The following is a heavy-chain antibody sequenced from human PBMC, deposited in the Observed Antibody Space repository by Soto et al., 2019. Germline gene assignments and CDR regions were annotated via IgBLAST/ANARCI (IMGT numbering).Heavy chain of an antibody. Sequence: ASVKVSCKASGYTFTSYGISWVRQAPGQGLEWMGWISAYNGNTNYAQKLQGRVTMTTDTSTSTAYMELRSLRSDDTAVYYCAGDQDRGYSGYGEFDYWGQGTLVTVSS. CDR1: GYTFTSYG. CDR3: AGDQDRGYSGYGEFDY. V-gene: IGHV1-18*01. CDR2: ISAYNGNT. D-gene: IGHD5-12*01. J-gene: IGHJ4*02.